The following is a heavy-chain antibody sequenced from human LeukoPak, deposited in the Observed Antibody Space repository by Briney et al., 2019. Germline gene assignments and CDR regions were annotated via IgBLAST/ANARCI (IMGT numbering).Heavy chain of an antibody. CDR2: ISSSGSTI. CDR3: ARVTYYYDSSGYDNLSGLDY. J-gene: IGHJ4*02. Sequence: GGSLRLSCAASGFTFSSYEMNWVRQAPGKGLEWVSYISSSGSTIYYADSVKGRFTISRDNAKNSLYLQMNSLRAEDTAVYYCARVTYYYDSSGYDNLSGLDYWGQGTLVTVSS. CDR1: GFTFSSYE. V-gene: IGHV3-48*03. D-gene: IGHD3-22*01.